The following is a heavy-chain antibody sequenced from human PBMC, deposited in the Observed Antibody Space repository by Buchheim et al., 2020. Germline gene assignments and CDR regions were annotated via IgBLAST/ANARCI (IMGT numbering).Heavy chain of an antibody. CDR1: QFTFSSHA. D-gene: IGHD5/OR15-5a*01. Sequence: QVQLVESGGDVVQPGRSLRLSCAASQFTFSSHAMHWVRQAPAKGLEWVAVMSYDGGSTMYAESVKGRFTISRDNSKNTLYLEMNSLRDEDTAVYYCATGSRSGMSTKYAHDYWGQGTL. V-gene: IGHV3-30-3*01. J-gene: IGHJ4*02. CDR3: ATGSRSGMSTKYAHDY. CDR2: MSYDGGST.